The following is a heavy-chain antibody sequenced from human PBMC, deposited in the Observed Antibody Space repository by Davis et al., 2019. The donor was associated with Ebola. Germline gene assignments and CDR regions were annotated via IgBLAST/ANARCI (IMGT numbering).Heavy chain of an antibody. V-gene: IGHV4-39*02. CDR1: GGSITSSSFF. J-gene: IGHJ5*02. CDR2: VYYSGMT. D-gene: IGHD2-8*01. Sequence: MPGGSLRLSCSVSGGSITSSSFFWAWIRQPPGKGLEWIGAVYYSGMTYYSPSLKSRVIISIDTSRNQFSLKLTSVTAADTAMNYCARDRLIGPRVDTWGQGTLVTVSS. CDR3: ARDRLIGPRVDT.